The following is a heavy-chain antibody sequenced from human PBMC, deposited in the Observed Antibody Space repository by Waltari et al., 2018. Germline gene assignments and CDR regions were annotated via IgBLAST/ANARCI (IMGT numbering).Heavy chain of an antibody. CDR2: IYSTGST. CDR3: ARGGSSYYDAYGT. V-gene: IGHV4-39*07. J-gene: IGHJ3*02. D-gene: IGHD1-26*01. Sequence: LQLQESGPGLVKPSETLSLTCTVSGVSFNDDDTYWGWIRQPPGGGLEWLGSIYSTGSTYYKTSLKSRVTISIDTPNNQFSLKLTSVTAADTAVYFCARGGSSYYDAYGTWGQGTMVIVSS. CDR1: GVSFNDDDTY.